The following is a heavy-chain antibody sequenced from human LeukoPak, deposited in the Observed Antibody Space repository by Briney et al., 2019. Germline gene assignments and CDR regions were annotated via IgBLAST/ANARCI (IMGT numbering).Heavy chain of an antibody. V-gene: IGHV4-59*01. CDR3: ARDVKPVGFCSGASCYSGAYYGMDV. D-gene: IGHD2-15*01. Sequence: SETLSLTCTVSGGSISSYYWSWIRQPPGKGLEWIGYMYYSGSTNYNPSLKSRVTISVDTSKNQFSLKLSSVTAADTAVYYCARDVKPVGFCSGASCYSGAYYGMDVWGQGTTVTVSS. CDR1: GGSISSYY. CDR2: MYYSGST. J-gene: IGHJ6*02.